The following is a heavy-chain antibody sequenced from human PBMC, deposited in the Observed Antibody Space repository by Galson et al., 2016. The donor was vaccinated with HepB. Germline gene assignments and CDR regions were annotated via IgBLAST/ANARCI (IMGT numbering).Heavy chain of an antibody. D-gene: IGHD4-17*01. J-gene: IGHJ3*02. Sequence: CLRLSCAGSGLSLSPYAMSWGRQAPGKGLEWVSGISASGGSKTYADSVRGRFIISRDNSNNKLFLQMNSLTTEDTAIYFCAKDRLSGHGDYSWGIFDIWGRGTEVTVSS. V-gene: IGHV3-23*01. CDR3: AKDRLSGHGDYSWGIFDI. CDR2: ISASGGSK. CDR1: GLSLSPYA.